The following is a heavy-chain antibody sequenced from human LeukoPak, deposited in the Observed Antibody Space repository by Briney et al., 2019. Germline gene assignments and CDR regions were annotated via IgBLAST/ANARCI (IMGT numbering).Heavy chain of an antibody. CDR1: GGTFSSYA. CDR2: IIPIFGTA. J-gene: IGHJ6*03. V-gene: IGHV1-69*13. CDR3: AREYSSSSGYYMDV. D-gene: IGHD6-6*01. Sequence: GASVKVSCKASGGTFSSYAISWVRQAPGHGLEWMGGIIPIFGTANYAQKFQGRVTITADESTSTAYMELSSLRSEDTAVYYCAREYSSSSGYYMDVWGKGTTVTVSS.